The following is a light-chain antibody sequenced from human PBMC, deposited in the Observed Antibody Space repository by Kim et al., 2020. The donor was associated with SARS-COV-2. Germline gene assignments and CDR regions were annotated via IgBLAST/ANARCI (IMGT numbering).Light chain of an antibody. V-gene: IGLV3-19*01. CDR1: SLRRYY. Sequence: SSELTQDPAVSVALGQTVTITCQGDSLRRYYANWFHQKPGQAPVLVIYGKNNRPSGIPDRFSGSSSGDTASLTITGAQAEDEADYYCNSRDKSGNRMLFGGGTTLTVL. CDR3: NSRDKSGNRML. J-gene: IGLJ2*01. CDR2: GKN.